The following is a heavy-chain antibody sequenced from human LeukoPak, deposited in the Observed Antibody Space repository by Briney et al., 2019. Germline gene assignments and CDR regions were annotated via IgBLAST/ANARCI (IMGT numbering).Heavy chain of an antibody. J-gene: IGHJ4*02. D-gene: IGHD6-13*01. CDR1: GFTFSNAW. V-gene: IGHV3-23*01. Sequence: PGGSLRLSCAASGFTFSNAWMNWVRQAPGRGLEWVSAISGSGGSTYYADSVKGRFTISRDNSKNTLYLQMNSLRAEDTAVYYCAKDGKRYSSSATFDYWGQGTLVTVSS. CDR3: AKDGKRYSSSATFDY. CDR2: ISGSGGST.